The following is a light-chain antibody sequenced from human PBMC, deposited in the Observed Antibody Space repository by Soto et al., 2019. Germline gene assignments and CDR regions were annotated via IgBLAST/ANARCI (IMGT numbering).Light chain of an antibody. CDR3: QSYDSSPSGSVV. V-gene: IGLV1-40*01. CDR1: SSNIGAGYD. J-gene: IGLJ2*01. CDR2: GNS. Sequence: QSVLTQPPSVSGAPGQRVTISCTGSSSNIGAGYDVHWYQQLPGTAPKLLIYGNSNRPSGVPDRFSGSKSGTSASLAITGLQAADEADYYCQSYDSSPSGSVVFGGGTKLPVL.